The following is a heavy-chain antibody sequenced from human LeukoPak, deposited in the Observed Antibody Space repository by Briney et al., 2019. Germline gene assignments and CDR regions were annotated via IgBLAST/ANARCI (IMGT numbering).Heavy chain of an antibody. D-gene: IGHD2-15*01. CDR2: ISYDGSNK. CDR1: GFTFSSYG. V-gene: IGHV3-30*18. CDR3: AKTAGYCSGGSCW. Sequence: GGSLRLSCAASGFTFSSYGTHWVRQAPGKGLEWVAVISYDGSNKYYADSVKGRFTISRDNSKNTLYLQMNSLRAEDTAVYYCAKTAGYCSGGSCWGGQGTLVTVSS. J-gene: IGHJ4*02.